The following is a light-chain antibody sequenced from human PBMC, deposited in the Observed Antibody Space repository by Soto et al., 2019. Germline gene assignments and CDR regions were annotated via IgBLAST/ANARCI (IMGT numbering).Light chain of an antibody. CDR1: QSVSSS. CDR2: GAS. V-gene: IGKV3D-15*01. CDR3: QQYNIWPRA. Sequence: EIVMTQSPATLSVSPGERATLSCRASQSVSSSLAWYQQKPGQAPRLLIYGASTRATGTPARFSGSGSGTEFTLTISSLQSEDFAVYYCQQYNIWPRAFGQGTKVDIK. J-gene: IGKJ1*01.